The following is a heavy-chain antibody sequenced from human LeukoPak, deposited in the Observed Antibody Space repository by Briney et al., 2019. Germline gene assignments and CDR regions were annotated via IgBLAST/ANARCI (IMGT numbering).Heavy chain of an antibody. CDR1: SGSISSGGYY. J-gene: IGHJ4*02. V-gene: IGHV4-30-2*01. CDR2: IYHSGST. CDR3: ARDCDYYDSSGVFDY. Sequence: SQTLSLTCTVSSGSISSGGYYWSWIRQPPGKGLEWIGYIYHSGSTYYNPSLKSRVTISVNRSKNQFSLKLSSVTAADTAVYYCARDCDYYDSSGVFDYWGQGTLVTVSS. D-gene: IGHD3-22*01.